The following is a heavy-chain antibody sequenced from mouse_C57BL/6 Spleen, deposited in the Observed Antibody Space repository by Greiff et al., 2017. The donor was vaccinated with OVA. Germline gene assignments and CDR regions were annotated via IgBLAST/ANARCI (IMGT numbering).Heavy chain of an antibody. Sequence: QVQLQPGAELVRPGSSVKLSCKASGYTFTSYWMHWVKQRPIQGLEWIGNIDPSDSETHYNQKFKDKATLTVDKSSSTAYMQLSSLTSEDSAVYYCAREGTGYAMDYWGQGTSVTVSS. D-gene: IGHD3-3*01. V-gene: IGHV1-52*01. CDR1: GYTFTSYW. CDR2: IDPSDSET. CDR3: AREGTGYAMDY. J-gene: IGHJ4*01.